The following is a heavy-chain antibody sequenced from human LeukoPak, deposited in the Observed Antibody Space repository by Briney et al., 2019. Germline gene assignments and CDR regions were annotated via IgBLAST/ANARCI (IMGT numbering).Heavy chain of an antibody. V-gene: IGHV4-38-2*02. D-gene: IGHD2-2*01. Sequence: PSETLSLTCTVSGYSISSGYYWGWIRRPPGKGLEGIGRSYHSGRTYYNPSLKRRVTISVDTSNNQFSLKLSPMTAADTAMYYCARYRRGMVVVPAADWYFDLWGRGTLVTVSS. CDR3: ARYRRGMVVVPAADWYFDL. CDR1: GYSISSGYY. CDR2: SYHSGRT. J-gene: IGHJ2*01.